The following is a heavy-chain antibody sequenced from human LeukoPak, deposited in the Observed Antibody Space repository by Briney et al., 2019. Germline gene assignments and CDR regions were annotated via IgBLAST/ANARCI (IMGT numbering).Heavy chain of an antibody. CDR2: ILSDGSKE. CDR1: GFTFSSYG. J-gene: IGHJ4*02. CDR3: TTSPFLVLRFLEWLLPLRTSLGFVED. V-gene: IGHV3-33*01. Sequence: GGSLRLSCAASGFTFSSYGMHWVRQAPGKGLEWVAVILSDGSKEFYTDSVKGRFTISRDNSKNTLYLQMNSLKSEDTAVYYCTTSPFLVLRFLEWLLPLRTSLGFVEDWGQGTLVTVSS. D-gene: IGHD3-3*01.